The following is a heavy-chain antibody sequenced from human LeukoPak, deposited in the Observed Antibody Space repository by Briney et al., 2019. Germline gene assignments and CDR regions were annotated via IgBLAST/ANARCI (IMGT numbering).Heavy chain of an antibody. J-gene: IGHJ4*02. CDR1: GYTLTELS. V-gene: IGHV1-24*01. D-gene: IGHD3-22*01. CDR2: FDPEDGET. Sequence: GASVKVSCKVSGYTLTELSMHWVRQAPGKGLEWMGGFDPEDGETIYAQKFQGGVTMTEDTSTDTAYMELSSLRSEDTAVYYCATKRHYYDSSGYFYWGQGTLVTVSS. CDR3: ATKRHYYDSSGYFY.